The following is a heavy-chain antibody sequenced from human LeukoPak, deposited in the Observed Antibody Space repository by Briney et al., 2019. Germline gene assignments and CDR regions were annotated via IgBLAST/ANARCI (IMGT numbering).Heavy chain of an antibody. D-gene: IGHD2-15*01. CDR2: IYSGGNT. J-gene: IGHJ4*02. CDR1: GFTVSSNY. Sequence: GGSLRLSCAASGFTVSSNYMTWVRQAPGKGLEWVSVIYSGGNTYYADSVKGRFTISRDNSKNTLYLQMNSLRAEDTAVYYCAKDYCSGGSCYGYFDYWGQGTLVTVSS. V-gene: IGHV3-66*01. CDR3: AKDYCSGGSCYGYFDY.